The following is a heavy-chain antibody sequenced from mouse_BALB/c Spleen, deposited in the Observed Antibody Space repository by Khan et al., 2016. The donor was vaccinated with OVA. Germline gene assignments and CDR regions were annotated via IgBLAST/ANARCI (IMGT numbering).Heavy chain of an antibody. CDR3: ARGNYYGYYFDY. V-gene: IGHV3-2*02. CDR2: ISYSGVT. D-gene: IGHD1-1*01. CDR1: GYSITSGYA. Sequence: EVQLQESGPGLVKPSQSLSLTCTVTGYSITSGYAWNWIRQFPGNKLEWMGYISYSGVTSYTPSLKSRISITRDTSKNQVFLQLNSVTTEDTATYYSARGNYYGYYFDYWGQGTTLTVSS. J-gene: IGHJ2*01.